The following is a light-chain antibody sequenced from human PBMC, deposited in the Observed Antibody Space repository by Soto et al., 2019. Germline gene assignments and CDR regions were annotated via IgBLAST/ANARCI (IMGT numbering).Light chain of an antibody. CDR2: EVT. Sequence: QSALTQPPSASGSPGQSVTISCTGTSSDVGGYNYVSWYQQHPGKAPKLMIYEVTKRPSGVPDRFSGSKSGNTASLTVSGLQAEDDGDYYCSSYAGINSLVFGGGTKLTVL. CDR3: SSYAGINSLV. V-gene: IGLV2-8*01. J-gene: IGLJ2*01. CDR1: SSDVGGYNY.